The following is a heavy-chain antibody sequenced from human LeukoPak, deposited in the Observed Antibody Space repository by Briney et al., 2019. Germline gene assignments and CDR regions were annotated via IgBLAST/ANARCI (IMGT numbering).Heavy chain of an antibody. CDR1: GFTVSSNY. CDR3: ARVKTAMVDDAFDI. D-gene: IGHD5-18*01. Sequence: TGGSLRLSCAASGFTVSSNYMSWVRQAPGKGLEWVSVIYSGGSTYYADSVKGRFTISRDNSKNTLYLQMNSLRAEDTAVYYCARVKTAMVDDAFDIWGQGTKVTVSS. CDR2: IYSGGST. V-gene: IGHV3-53*01. J-gene: IGHJ3*02.